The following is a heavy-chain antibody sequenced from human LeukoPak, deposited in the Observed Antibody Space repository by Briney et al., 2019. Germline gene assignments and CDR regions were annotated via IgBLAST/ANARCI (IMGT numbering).Heavy chain of an antibody. Sequence: SETLSLTCTVSGGSISSYYWSWIRQPAGKGLEWIGRIYSSGSTNYNPSLKSRVTMSVDTSKNQFSLRLSSVTAADTAVYYCARDVLYCSGGSCYSGSTYYGMDVWGQGTTVTVSS. CDR1: GGSISSYY. D-gene: IGHD2-15*01. CDR2: IYSSGST. V-gene: IGHV4-4*07. J-gene: IGHJ6*02. CDR3: ARDVLYCSGGSCYSGSTYYGMDV.